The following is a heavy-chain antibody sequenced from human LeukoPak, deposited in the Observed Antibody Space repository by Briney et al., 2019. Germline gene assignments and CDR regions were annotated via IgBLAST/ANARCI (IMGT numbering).Heavy chain of an antibody. D-gene: IGHD2-21*02. CDR1: GDSMSSRGYY. Sequence: PSETLSLTCTVSGDSMSSRGYYWSWIRQHPGKGLESIGYIFSTGNTYYNPSLKSRLPISVDTSKNRFSLQLSFVTAADTAVYYCARTRLRGDPFDDWGQGTLVTVSS. CDR2: IFSTGNT. CDR3: ARTRLRGDPFDD. V-gene: IGHV4-31*03. J-gene: IGHJ4*02.